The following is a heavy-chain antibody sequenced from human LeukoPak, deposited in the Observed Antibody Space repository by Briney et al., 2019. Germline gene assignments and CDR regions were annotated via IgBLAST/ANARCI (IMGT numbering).Heavy chain of an antibody. D-gene: IGHD6-19*01. CDR1: AFTANNYW. CDR2: IKQARSEQ. CDR3: ARDSGDSDGWYYFDC. J-gene: IGHJ4*02. V-gene: IGHV3-7*01. Sequence: GGSLRLSCAVSAFTANNYWMSWVRQGPGEGLELAASIKQARSEQYYVDSVKGRFTISRDNAKNSLYLQMNSLGVEDTAVYYCARDSGDSDGWYYFDCWGQGTLVTVSS.